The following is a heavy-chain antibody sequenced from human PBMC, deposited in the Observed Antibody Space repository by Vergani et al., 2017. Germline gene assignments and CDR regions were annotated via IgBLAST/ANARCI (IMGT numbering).Heavy chain of an antibody. V-gene: IGHV4-39*07. D-gene: IGHD6-19*01. CDR3: AREATDSSGWYYYYYYYGMDV. CDR1: GGSISSSSYY. J-gene: IGHJ6*02. Sequence: QLQLQESGPGLVKPSETLSLTCTVSGGSISSSSYYWGWIRQPPGKGLEWIGSIYYSGSTYYNPSLKSRVTISVDTSKNQFSLKLSSVTAADTAVYYCAREATDSSGWYYYYYYYGMDVWGQGTTVTVSS. CDR2: IYYSGST.